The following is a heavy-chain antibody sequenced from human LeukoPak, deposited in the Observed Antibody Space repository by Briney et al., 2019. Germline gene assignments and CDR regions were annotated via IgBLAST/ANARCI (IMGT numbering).Heavy chain of an antibody. V-gene: IGHV4-59*08. Sequence: SETLSLTCTVSGGSISSYYWSWIRQPPGKGLEWIGYIYYSGSTYYNPSLKSRVTISVDTSKNQFSLKLSSVTAADTAVYYCARSPAPIQLWTWYYYYMDVWGKGTTVTVSS. J-gene: IGHJ6*03. D-gene: IGHD5-18*01. CDR3: ARSPAPIQLWTWYYYYMDV. CDR1: GGSISSYY. CDR2: IYYSGST.